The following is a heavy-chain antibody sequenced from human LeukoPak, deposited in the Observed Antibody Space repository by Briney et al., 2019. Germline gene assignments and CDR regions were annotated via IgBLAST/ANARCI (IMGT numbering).Heavy chain of an antibody. CDR2: INPNSGGT. J-gene: IGHJ6*03. D-gene: IGHD6-13*01. V-gene: IGHV1-2*02. CDR1: GFTFTGYY. CDR3: ARGLTSSSFERHLYPNYYYYYMDV. Sequence: GASVKVSCKASGFTFTGYYMHWVRQAPGQGLEWMGWINPNSGGTNYAQKFQGRVTMTRDTSISTAYMELSRLRSDDTAVYYCARGLTSSSFERHLYPNYYYYYMDVWGKGTTVTVSS.